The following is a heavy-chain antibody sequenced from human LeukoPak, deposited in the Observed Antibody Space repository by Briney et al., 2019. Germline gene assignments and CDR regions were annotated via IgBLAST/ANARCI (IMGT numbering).Heavy chain of an antibody. CDR1: GFTFSSYW. Sequence: SGGSLRLSCAASGFTFSSYWMHWVRQAPGKGLVWVLRISSDGSRISYADSVKGRFTISRDDAKKTLNLQMNSLRAEDTAVYFCARDNGRNGFDIWGQGTMVTVSS. CDR3: ARDNGRNGFDI. CDR2: ISSDGSRI. J-gene: IGHJ3*02. V-gene: IGHV3-74*01.